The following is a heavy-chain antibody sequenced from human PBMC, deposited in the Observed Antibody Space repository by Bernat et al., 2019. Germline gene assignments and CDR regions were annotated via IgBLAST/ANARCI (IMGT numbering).Heavy chain of an antibody. CDR1: GGSISSYY. CDR3: ARGGIVVVRGFDY. CDR2: IYYSGST. V-gene: IGHV4-59*01. J-gene: IGHJ4*02. D-gene: IGHD2-2*01. Sequence: QVQLQESGPGLVKPSETLSLNCTVSGGSISSYYWSWIRQPPGKGLEWIGYIYYSGSTNYNPSLKSRVTISVDTSKNQFSLKLSSVTAADTAVYYCARGGIVVVRGFDYWGQGTLVTVSS.